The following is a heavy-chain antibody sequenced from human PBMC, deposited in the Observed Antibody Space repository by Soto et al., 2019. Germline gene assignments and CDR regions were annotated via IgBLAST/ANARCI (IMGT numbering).Heavy chain of an antibody. CDR2: IYYSGNT. CDR3: ARVRKTVAVLPLYS. V-gene: IGHV4-39*01. Sequence: QLQLQESGPGLVKPSETLSLTCAVSGGSISSSSYFWGWIRQPPGKELEWIGTIYYSGNTYYNPSLKSRVTISVDTSKSQFSLRLTSVTAAGTAVYFCARVRKTVAVLPLYSWGQGTLVTVSS. J-gene: IGHJ4*02. CDR1: GGSISSSSYF. D-gene: IGHD6-19*01.